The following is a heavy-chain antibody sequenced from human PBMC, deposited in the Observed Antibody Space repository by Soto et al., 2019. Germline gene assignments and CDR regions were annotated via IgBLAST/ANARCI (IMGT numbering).Heavy chain of an antibody. V-gene: IGHV3-30*18. CDR2: ISYDGRNE. J-gene: IGHJ4*02. CDR3: AKEMGHGYDSTFHGFDF. CDR1: GFSFITYG. Sequence: QVQLVESGGGVVQPGRSLRLSCAAAGFSFITYGMNWVRKAPGKGLEWVAFISYDGRNEYYADSVKGRFTISRDNSKNTLYWQMDSLRPEDTAVYFCAKEMGHGYDSTFHGFDFWGQGTLVTVSS. D-gene: IGHD3-22*01.